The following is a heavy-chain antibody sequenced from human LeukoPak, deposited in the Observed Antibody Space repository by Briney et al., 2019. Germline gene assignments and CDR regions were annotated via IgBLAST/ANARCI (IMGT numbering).Heavy chain of an antibody. V-gene: IGHV4-61*02. J-gene: IGHJ3*02. Sequence: SETLSLTCTVSGDSISSGNYYWTWIRQPAGKGLEWIGRIYTSGSTNYNPSLKSRVTISVDTSKNQFSLKLSSVTAADTAVYYCARHRSYCGGDCYSGYVAHAFDIWGQGTMVTVSS. CDR3: ARHRSYCGGDCYSGYVAHAFDI. CDR1: GDSISSGNYY. CDR2: IYTSGST. D-gene: IGHD2-21*02.